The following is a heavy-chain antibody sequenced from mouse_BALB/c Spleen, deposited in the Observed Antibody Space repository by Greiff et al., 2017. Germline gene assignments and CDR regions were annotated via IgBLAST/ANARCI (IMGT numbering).Heavy chain of an antibody. CDR1: GYSITSGYY. J-gene: IGHJ3*01. CDR2: ISYDGSN. D-gene: IGHD2-1*01. Sequence: EVQLQQSGPGLVKPSQSLSLTCSVTGYSITSGYYWNWIRQFPGNKLEWMGYISYDGSNNYNPSLKNRISITRDTSKNQFFLKLNSVTTEDTATYYCARDRGDYGTFFAYWGQGTLVTVSA. V-gene: IGHV3-6*02. CDR3: ARDRGDYGTFFAY.